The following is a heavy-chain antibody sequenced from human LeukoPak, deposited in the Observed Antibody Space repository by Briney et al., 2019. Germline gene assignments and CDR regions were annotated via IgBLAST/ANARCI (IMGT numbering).Heavy chain of an antibody. CDR1: GFTFSSYS. V-gene: IGHV3-21*01. CDR3: ARSRQDFWSGPSYYMDV. Sequence: GGSLRLSCAASGFTFSSYSMNWVRQAPGKGLEWVSSISSSSSYIYYADSVKGRFTISRDNAKNSLYLQMNSLRAEDTAVYYCARSRQDFWSGPSYYMDVWGKGTTVTVSS. D-gene: IGHD3-3*01. CDR2: ISSSSSYI. J-gene: IGHJ6*03.